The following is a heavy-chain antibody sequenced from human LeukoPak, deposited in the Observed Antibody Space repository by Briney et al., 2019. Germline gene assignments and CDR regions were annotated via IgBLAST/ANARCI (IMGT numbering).Heavy chain of an antibody. CDR3: ARAAPIFWSGDNWFDP. CDR1: GGTFSSYA. Sequence: ASVKVSCKASGGTFSSYAISWVRQAPGQGLEWMGGIIPIFGTANYAQKFQGRVTITTDESTSTAYMELSSLRSEDTAVYYCARAAPIFWSGDNWFDPWGQGTLVTVSS. J-gene: IGHJ5*02. CDR2: IIPIFGTA. V-gene: IGHV1-69*05. D-gene: IGHD3-3*01.